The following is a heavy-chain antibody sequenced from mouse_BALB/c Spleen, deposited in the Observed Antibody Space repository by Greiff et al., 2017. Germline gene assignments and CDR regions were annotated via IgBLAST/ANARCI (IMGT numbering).Heavy chain of an antibody. D-gene: IGHD2-1*01. Sequence: VKVVESGEGLVQPGGSRKLSCAASGFTFSSFGMHWVRQAPEKGLEWVAYISSGGSTYYPDSVKGRFTISRDNARNILYLQMSSLRSEDTAMYYCAIYGNYGFAYWGQGTLVTVSA. J-gene: IGHJ3*01. CDR3: AIYGNYGFAY. CDR1: GFTFSSFG. CDR2: ISSGGST. V-gene: IGHV5-6-5*01.